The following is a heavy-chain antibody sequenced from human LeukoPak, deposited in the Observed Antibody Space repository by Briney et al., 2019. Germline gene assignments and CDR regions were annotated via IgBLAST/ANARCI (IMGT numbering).Heavy chain of an antibody. CDR1: GFTFSSYE. CDR2: ISSSGSTI. J-gene: IGHJ6*02. V-gene: IGHV3-48*03. Sequence: GGSLRLSCAASGFTFSSYEMNWVRQAQGKGLEWVSYISSSGSTIYYADSVKGRFTISRDNAKNSLYLQMNSLRAEDTAVYYCARAGYDILTGQYYYGMDVWGQGTTVTVSS. D-gene: IGHD3-9*01. CDR3: ARAGYDILTGQYYYGMDV.